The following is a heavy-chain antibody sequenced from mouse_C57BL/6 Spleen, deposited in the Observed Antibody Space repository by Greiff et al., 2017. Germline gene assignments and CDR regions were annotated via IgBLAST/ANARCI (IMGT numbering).Heavy chain of an antibody. J-gene: IGHJ2*01. V-gene: IGHV1-26*01. CDR2: INPNNGGT. CDR3: ARLAY. CDR1: GYTFTDYY. Sequence: EVKLQQSGPELVKPGASVKISCKASGYTFTDYYMNWVKQSHGKSLEWIGDINPNNGGTSYNQKFKGKATLTVDKSSSTAYMELRSLTSEDSAVYYCARLAYWGQGTTLTVSS.